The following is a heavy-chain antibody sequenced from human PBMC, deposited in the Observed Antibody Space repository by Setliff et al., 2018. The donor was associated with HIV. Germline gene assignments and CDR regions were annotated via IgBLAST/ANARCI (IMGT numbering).Heavy chain of an antibody. CDR1: AFSMSSYY. J-gene: IGHJ4*02. Sequence: PSETLSLTCSVSAFSMSSYYWSFIRQPPGKGLEWIGRVYYTGSTNCSPSLKSRVTISIDTSKNQFSLKLSSVTAADTAVYYCARVRVGGYNFYFDYWGQGTLVTVSS. V-gene: IGHV4-59*08. CDR3: ARVRVGGYNFYFDY. CDR2: VYYTGST. D-gene: IGHD5-12*01.